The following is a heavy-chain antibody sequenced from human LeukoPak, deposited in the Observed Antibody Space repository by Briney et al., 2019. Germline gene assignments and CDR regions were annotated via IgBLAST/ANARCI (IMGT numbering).Heavy chain of an antibody. CDR1: GYTFTSYG. J-gene: IGHJ6*03. D-gene: IGHD3-22*01. CDR3: ARVDYDSSGYPPFHYYYYMDV. V-gene: IGHV1-18*01. Sequence: ASVKVSCKASGYTFTSYGISWVRQAPGQGLEWMGWISAYNGNTNYAQKLQGRVTMTTDTSTSTAYMELRSLRSDDTAVYYCARVDYDSSGYPPFHYYYYMDVWGKGTTVTISS. CDR2: ISAYNGNT.